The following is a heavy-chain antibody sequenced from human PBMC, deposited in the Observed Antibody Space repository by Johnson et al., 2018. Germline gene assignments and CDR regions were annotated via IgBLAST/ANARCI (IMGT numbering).Heavy chain of an antibody. V-gene: IGHV3-30*18. D-gene: IGHD3-10*01. CDR2: ISYDESNK. J-gene: IGHJ6*03. CDR1: GFTFSSSG. Sequence: QVQLVESGGGVVQPGRSLRLSCAASGFTFSSSGIHWVRQAPGKGLEWVAVISYDESNKYYGDSVKGRFTISRDNSKNTLYLQMNSLRIEDTAVCYCGKGGVTMVRGVKGGDYYYMDVWGKGTTVTVSS. CDR3: GKGGVTMVRGVKGGDYYYMDV.